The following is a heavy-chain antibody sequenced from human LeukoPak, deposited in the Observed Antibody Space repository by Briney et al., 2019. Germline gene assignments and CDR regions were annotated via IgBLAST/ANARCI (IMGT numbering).Heavy chain of an antibody. J-gene: IGHJ4*02. CDR2: TSYDGSEK. V-gene: IGHV3-30*03. CDR1: GFTFSNYG. Sequence: GGSLRLSCAASGFTFSNYGMHWVRQAPGKGPEWVAATSYDGSEKNYVDSVKGRFTLSRDNAKNSLYLQMNSLRAEDTAIYYCARESPHCSGVSCFFDYWGQGTLDIVSS. CDR3: ARESPHCSGVSCFFDY. D-gene: IGHD2-15*01.